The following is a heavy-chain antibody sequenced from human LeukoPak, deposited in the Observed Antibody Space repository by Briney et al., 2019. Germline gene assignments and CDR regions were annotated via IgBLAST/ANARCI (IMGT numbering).Heavy chain of an antibody. J-gene: IGHJ3*01. CDR3: AREKQQLVVSDVLDV. D-gene: IGHD6-13*01. CDR1: GGSFIGYY. CDR2: IYYSGST. Sequence: SGTLSLPCSVAGGSFIGYYWSWSRQPPGKGLEGIGYIYYSGSTNYNPSLKSRVTISVDTSKNQFSLKLSSVTAADTAVYYCAREKQQLVVSDVLDVWGQGTMVTVSS. V-gene: IGHV4-59*01.